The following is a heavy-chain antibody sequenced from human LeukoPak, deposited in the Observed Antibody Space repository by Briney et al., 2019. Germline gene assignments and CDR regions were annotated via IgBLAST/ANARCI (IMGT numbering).Heavy chain of an antibody. CDR3: VKGYCTNGVCYFDY. CDR2: ISGSGGST. CDR1: GFTFSNYA. Sequence: GGSLRLSCAASGFTFSNYAMNWVRQAPGKGLEWVSAISGSGGSTYYADSVKGRFTISRDNSKNTLYLQMNSLRAEDTAVYYCVKGYCTNGVCYFDYWGQGTLVTVSS. V-gene: IGHV3-23*01. J-gene: IGHJ4*02. D-gene: IGHD2-8*01.